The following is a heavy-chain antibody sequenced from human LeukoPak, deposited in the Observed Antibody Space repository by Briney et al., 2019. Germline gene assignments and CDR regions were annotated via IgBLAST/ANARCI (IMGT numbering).Heavy chain of an antibody. D-gene: IGHD3-9*01. Sequence: AASVKVSCKASGGTFSSCAISWVRQAPGQGLEWMGGIIPIFGTANYAQKFQGRVAITADESTSTAYMELSSLRSEDTAVYYCALRYFDWLSRSRVYYYYGMDVWGKGTTVTVSS. V-gene: IGHV1-69*01. CDR2: IIPIFGTA. CDR1: GGTFSSCA. CDR3: ALRYFDWLSRSRVYYYYGMDV. J-gene: IGHJ6*04.